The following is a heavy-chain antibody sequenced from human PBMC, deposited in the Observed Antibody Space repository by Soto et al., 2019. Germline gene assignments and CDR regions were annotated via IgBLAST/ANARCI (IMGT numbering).Heavy chain of an antibody. J-gene: IGHJ5*02. Sequence: QVQLVQSGAEVKKPGASVKVSCKASGYTFTSYGITWVRQAPGQGLEWMGWISTYNGNTKYEQKLQGRVTMTTDTSTSTAYMELRSLRSDDTAVYYCARSLRYSSSDWFDPWGQGTLVTVSS. CDR1: GYTFTSYG. CDR3: ARSLRYSSSDWFDP. V-gene: IGHV1-18*01. D-gene: IGHD6-6*01. CDR2: ISTYNGNT.